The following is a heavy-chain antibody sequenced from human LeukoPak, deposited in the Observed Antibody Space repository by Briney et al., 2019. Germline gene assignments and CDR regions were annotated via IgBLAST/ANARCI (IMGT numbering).Heavy chain of an antibody. V-gene: IGHV3-9*01. J-gene: IGHJ6*03. Sequence: GGSLRLSCAPSGLKFDDYPVHWVRQRRGGALEWLRGIRWNSCSKDCGDSVKGGFPLSRENAENALYPQMNTLRPEDRHLYYCAKDRAVVGVPYFYYMDVWGNGTPVTGSS. D-gene: IGHD1-26*01. CDR3: AKDRAVVGVPYFYYMDV. CDR2: IRWNSCSK. CDR1: GLKFDDYP.